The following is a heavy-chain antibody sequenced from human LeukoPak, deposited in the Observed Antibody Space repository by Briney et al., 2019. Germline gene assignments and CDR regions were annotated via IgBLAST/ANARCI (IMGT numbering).Heavy chain of an antibody. V-gene: IGHV3-23*01. J-gene: IGHJ4*02. Sequence: GGSLRLSCAASGFTFSSYAMIWVRQAPGKGLEWVSSISDSGGRTYYADSVKGRFTISRDNAKNSLYLQMNSLRAEDTAVYYCARDRDAVMVTFDYWGQGTLVTVSS. CDR3: ARDRDAVMVTFDY. D-gene: IGHD5-18*01. CDR1: GFTFSSYA. CDR2: ISDSGGRT.